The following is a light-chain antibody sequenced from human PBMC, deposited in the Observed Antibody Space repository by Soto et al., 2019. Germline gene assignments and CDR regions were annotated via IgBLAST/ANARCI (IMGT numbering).Light chain of an antibody. CDR2: DAS. J-gene: IGKJ5*01. CDR1: HSVTTH. CDR3: QQRSYSIT. V-gene: IGKV3-11*01. Sequence: EIVLTQSPDTLSLSPGERATLSCWASHSVTTHLAWFQQRPGQTPRLLIYDASTRAPGIPARFSGRGSGADFTLTISSLEPEDFAVDYCQQRSYSITVGQGTRLEIK.